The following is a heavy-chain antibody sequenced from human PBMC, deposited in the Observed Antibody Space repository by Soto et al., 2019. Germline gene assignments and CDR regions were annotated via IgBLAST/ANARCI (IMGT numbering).Heavy chain of an antibody. V-gene: IGHV1-18*01. Sequence: QVHLVQSGAEVKKPGASVKVSCKGSGYGFTTYGITWVRQAPGQGLEWMAWISAHNGNTNYAQKLQGRVTVTRDTSTSTAYMELRSLRSDNTAVYYCDRGRYGDYWGQGALVTVSS. J-gene: IGHJ4*02. CDR1: GYGFTTYG. CDR2: ISAHNGNT. CDR3: DRGRYGDY. D-gene: IGHD1-1*01.